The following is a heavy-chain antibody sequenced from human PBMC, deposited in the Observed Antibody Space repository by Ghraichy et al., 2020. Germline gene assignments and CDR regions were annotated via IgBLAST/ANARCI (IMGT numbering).Heavy chain of an antibody. CDR2: IYYSGST. CDR3: ARYRHYYDSSGYPRPPADAFDI. J-gene: IGHJ3*02. Sequence: SETLSLTCTVSGGSISSSSYYWGWIRQPPGKGLEWIGSIYYSGSTYYNPSLKSRVTISVDTSKNQFSLKLSSVTAADTAVYYCARYRHYYDSSGYPRPPADAFDIWGQGTMVTVSS. CDR1: GGSISSSSYY. D-gene: IGHD3-22*01. V-gene: IGHV4-39*01.